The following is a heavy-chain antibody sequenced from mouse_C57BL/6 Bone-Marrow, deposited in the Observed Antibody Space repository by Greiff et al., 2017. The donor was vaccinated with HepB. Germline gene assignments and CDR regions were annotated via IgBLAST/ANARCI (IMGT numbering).Heavy chain of an antibody. CDR2: INPYNGGT. J-gene: IGHJ2*01. CDR1: GYTFTDYY. D-gene: IGHD1-1*01. V-gene: IGHV1-19*01. Sequence: DVKLQESGPVLVKPGASVKMSCKASGYTFTDYYMNWVKQSHGKSLEWIGVINPYNGGTSYNQKFKGKATLTVDKSSSTAYMELNSLTSEDSAVYYCARGGYYPRGYWGQGTTLTVSS. CDR3: ARGGYYPRGY.